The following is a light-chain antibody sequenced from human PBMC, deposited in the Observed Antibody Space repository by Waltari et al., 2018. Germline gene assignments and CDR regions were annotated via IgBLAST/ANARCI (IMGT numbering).Light chain of an antibody. CDR3: SSFASTTTV. Sequence: QSVVTQPDFVSGSPGQSITISCTVPPTDMKTYNLVSWYQKYPGKAPRLIIYDVSARPSGISSRFSGSNSGNTASLTISGLQAEDEADYYCSSFASTTTVFGGGTKVTVL. J-gene: IGLJ3*02. CDR2: DVS. CDR1: PTDMKTYNL. V-gene: IGLV2-14*03.